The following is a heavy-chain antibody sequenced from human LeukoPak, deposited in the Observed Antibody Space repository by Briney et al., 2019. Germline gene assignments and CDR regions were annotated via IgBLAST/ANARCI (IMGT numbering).Heavy chain of an antibody. Sequence: GASLRLSCAASGFTFSSYAMSWVRQAPGKGLEWVSAISGSGGSTYYADSVKGRFTISRDNSKNTLYLQMNSLGAEDTAVYYCAKDPDSVVVVAATWDYWGQGTLVTVSS. J-gene: IGHJ4*02. D-gene: IGHD2-15*01. CDR1: GFTFSSYA. CDR2: ISGSGGST. V-gene: IGHV3-23*01. CDR3: AKDPDSVVVVAATWDY.